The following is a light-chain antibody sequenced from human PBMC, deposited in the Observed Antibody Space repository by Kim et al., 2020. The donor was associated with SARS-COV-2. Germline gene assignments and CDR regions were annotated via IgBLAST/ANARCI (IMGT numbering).Light chain of an antibody. CDR1: QSVNSNF. J-gene: IGKJ4*01. CDR3: QQYGSSPRLT. Sequence: EIVLTQSPGTLSLSPGERATLSCRASQSVNSNFLAWYHQKPGQAPRLLIYGASSRATGIPDRFSGSGSGTDFTLTISRLEPEDFAVYYCQQYGSSPRLTFGGGTKVDIK. CDR2: GAS. V-gene: IGKV3-20*01.